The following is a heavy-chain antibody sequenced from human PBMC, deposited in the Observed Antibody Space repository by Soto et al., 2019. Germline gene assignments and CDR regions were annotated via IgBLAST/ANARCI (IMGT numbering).Heavy chain of an antibody. V-gene: IGHV4-30-2*01. CDR3: ARSGRSGGGRSPNWFDP. D-gene: IGHD2-15*01. CDR1: GGSINSDVYS. J-gene: IGHJ5*02. CDR2: IYHSGTT. Sequence: SETLSLTFAVSGGSINSDVYSWNWIRQPPGKGLEWIGYIYHSGTTYYNPSLKSRVTISVDRSKNQLSLKLNSVTAADTAVYYCARSGRSGGGRSPNWFDPWGQGALVTVSS.